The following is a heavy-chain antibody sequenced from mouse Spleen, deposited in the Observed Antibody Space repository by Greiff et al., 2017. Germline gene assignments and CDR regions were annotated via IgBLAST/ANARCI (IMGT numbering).Heavy chain of an antibody. CDR1: GYAFSSSW. V-gene: IGHV1-82*01. D-gene: IGHD1-1*01. J-gene: IGHJ4*01. CDR3: AETYYGSSYYVMDY. Sequence: QVQLQQSGPELVKPGASVKISCKASGYAFSSSWMNWVKQRPGKGLEWIGLIYPGDGDTNYTGKFKGKATLTADKSSSTAYMHLSSLTSEDSAVYFCAETYYGSSYYVMDYWGQGTSVTVSS. CDR2: IYPGDGDT.